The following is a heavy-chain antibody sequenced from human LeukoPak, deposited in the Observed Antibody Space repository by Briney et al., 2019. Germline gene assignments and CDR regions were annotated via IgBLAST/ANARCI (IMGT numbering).Heavy chain of an antibody. J-gene: IGHJ4*02. D-gene: IGHD6-6*01. V-gene: IGHV3-7*01. CDR2: IKQDGSET. CDR3: ARDSEYSSSY. CDR1: GFTLSSYW. Sequence: PGGSLRLSCAASGFTLSSYWMSWVRQAPGKGLEWVANIKQDGSETNYVDSVKGRFTISRDNAKNSQYLQMNSLRGGDTAVYYCARDSEYSSSYWGQGTLVTVSS.